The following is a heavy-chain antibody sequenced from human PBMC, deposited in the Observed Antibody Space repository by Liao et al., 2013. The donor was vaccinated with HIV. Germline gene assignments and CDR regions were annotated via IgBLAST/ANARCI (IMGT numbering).Heavy chain of an antibody. CDR1: GDSINSGDYF. J-gene: IGHJ4*02. V-gene: IGHV4-30-4*08. D-gene: IGHD4-17*01. CDR2: IYYSGST. Sequence: QVQLQESGPGLVQPSQTLSLTCTVSGDSINSGDYFWTWIRQPPGQGLEWLGYIYYSGSTCYNPSLKSRLTISIDTSKNQFSLKLSSVTAADTAIYYCAREGRGYGDNVAFDYWGQGTLVTVSS. CDR3: AREGRGYGDNVAFDY.